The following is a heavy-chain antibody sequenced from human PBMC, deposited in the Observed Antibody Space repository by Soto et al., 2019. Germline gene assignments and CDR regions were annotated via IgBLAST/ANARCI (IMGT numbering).Heavy chain of an antibody. J-gene: IGHJ6*02. V-gene: IGHV4-39*01. Sequence: PSETLSLTCSVSNDSISSSRYYWGWIRQPPGKGPEWIGSIYYTGDTYYNPSLKSRVTISVDTSKNQFSLKLTSVTAADTSVYFCARHKEVLVASLSYGLDVWGQGTTVTVS. D-gene: IGHD2-2*01. CDR2: IYYTGDT. CDR3: ARHKEVLVASLSYGLDV. CDR1: NDSISSSRYY.